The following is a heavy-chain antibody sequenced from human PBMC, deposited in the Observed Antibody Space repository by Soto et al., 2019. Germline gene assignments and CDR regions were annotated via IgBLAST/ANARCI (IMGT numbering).Heavy chain of an antibody. V-gene: IGHV1-3*01. CDR3: ARRWVWTRSSPFDY. Sequence: QVQLVQSGAEVKKPGASVKVSCKASGYTFTSYAMHWVRQAPGQRLEWMGWINAGNGNTKYSQKFQGRVTITRDTSASTAYMELSSLRSEYTAVYYCARRWVWTRSSPFDYWGQGTLVTVSS. CDR2: INAGNGNT. J-gene: IGHJ4*02. D-gene: IGHD1-1*01. CDR1: GYTFTSYA.